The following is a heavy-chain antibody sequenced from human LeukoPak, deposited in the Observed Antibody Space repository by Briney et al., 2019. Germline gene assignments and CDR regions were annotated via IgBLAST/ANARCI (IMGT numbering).Heavy chain of an antibody. Sequence: ASVKVSCKAPGFMFTGYHMHWARQAPGQGLEWMGWINPNSGDTNYARKFQGRVTMTRDTSISTAYMDLGRLRSDDTAVYYCARLHYARDAFDIWGQGTMVTVSS. CDR3: ARLHYARDAFDI. CDR2: INPNSGDT. CDR1: GFMFTGYH. D-gene: IGHD2-2*01. J-gene: IGHJ3*02. V-gene: IGHV1-2*02.